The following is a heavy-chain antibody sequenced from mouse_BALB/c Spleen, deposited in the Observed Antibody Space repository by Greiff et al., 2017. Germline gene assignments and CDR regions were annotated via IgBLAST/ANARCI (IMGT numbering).Heavy chain of an antibody. V-gene: IGHV1S81*02. CDR1: GYTFTSYW. D-gene: IGHD2-3*01. Sequence: QVQLKQPGAELVKPGASVKLSCKASGYTFTSYWMHWVKQRPGQGLEWIGEINPSNGRTNYNEKFKSKATLTVDKSSSTAYMQLSSLTSEDSAVYYCARRDEGYYLYAMDYWGQGTSVTVSS. CDR2: INPSNGRT. J-gene: IGHJ4*01. CDR3: ARRDEGYYLYAMDY.